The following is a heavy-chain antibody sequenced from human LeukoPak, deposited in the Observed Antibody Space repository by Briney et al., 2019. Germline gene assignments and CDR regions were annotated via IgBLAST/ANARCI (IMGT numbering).Heavy chain of an antibody. CDR1: GFTFSSYG. D-gene: IGHD3-10*01. V-gene: IGHV3-30*02. Sequence: GGSLRLSCAASGFTFSSYGMHWVRQAPGKGLEWVAVIWYDGSNKYYADSVKGRFTISRDNSKNTLYLQMNSLRPEDTAVYYCAKHYYGSGSQKYYFDYWGQGTLVTVSS. CDR3: AKHYYGSGSQKYYFDY. J-gene: IGHJ4*02. CDR2: IWYDGSNK.